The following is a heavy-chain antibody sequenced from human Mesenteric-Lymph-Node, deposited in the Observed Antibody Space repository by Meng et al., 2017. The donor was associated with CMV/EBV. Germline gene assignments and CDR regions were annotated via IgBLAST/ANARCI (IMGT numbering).Heavy chain of an antibody. CDR2: IYYSGST. CDR1: GGSISSSSYY. J-gene: IGHJ3*01. Sequence: SETLSLTCTVSGGSISSSSYYWGWIRQPPGKGLEWIGSIYYSGSTYYNPSLKSRVTISVDTSKNQFSLKLSSATAADTAVYYCAREEEYDFWSGYRAFDVWGQGTMVTVSS. D-gene: IGHD3-3*01. V-gene: IGHV4-39*02. CDR3: AREEEYDFWSGYRAFDV.